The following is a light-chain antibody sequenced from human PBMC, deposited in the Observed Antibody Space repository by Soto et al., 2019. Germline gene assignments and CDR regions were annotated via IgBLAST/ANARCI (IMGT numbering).Light chain of an antibody. V-gene: IGLV2-8*01. Sequence: QSVLTQPPSASGSPGQSVTISRTVTSSDVGGYNFVSWYQQHPGKAPKLIIYEVTKRPSGVPDRFSGSKSGNTASLTVSGLQAEDEADYFCCSYAGSYTHVFGTGTKVTVL. CDR1: SSDVGGYNF. CDR3: CSYAGSYTHV. J-gene: IGLJ1*01. CDR2: EVT.